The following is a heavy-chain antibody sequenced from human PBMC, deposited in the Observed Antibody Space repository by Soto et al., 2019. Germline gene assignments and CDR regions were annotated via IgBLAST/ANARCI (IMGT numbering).Heavy chain of an antibody. V-gene: IGHV2-5*02. CDR2: IYWDDDK. J-gene: IGHJ5*02. Sequence: QITLKESGPTLVKPTQTLTLTCTFSGFSLSTSGVGVGWIRQPPGKALEWLALIYWDDDKRYSPSLKSRLTITKDTSKNQVVLTMTNMDHVDTATYYCAHRRPRDATEGDNWFAPWGQGTLVTVSS. CDR3: AHRRPRDATEGDNWFAP. CDR1: GFSLSTSGVG. D-gene: IGHD2-15*01.